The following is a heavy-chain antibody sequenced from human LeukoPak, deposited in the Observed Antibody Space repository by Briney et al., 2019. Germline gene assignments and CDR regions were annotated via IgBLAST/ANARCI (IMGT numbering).Heavy chain of an antibody. V-gene: IGHV3-9*03. CDR3: AKDITQGYDFWSGRGAFDI. CDR2: ISWNSGSI. Sequence: GGSLRLSCAASGFTFDDYAMHWVRQAPGKGLEWVSGISWNSGSIGYADSVKGRFTISRDNAKNSLYLQMNSLRAEDMALYYCAKDITQGYDFWSGRGAFDIWGQGTMVTVSS. D-gene: IGHD3-3*01. CDR1: GFTFDDYA. J-gene: IGHJ3*02.